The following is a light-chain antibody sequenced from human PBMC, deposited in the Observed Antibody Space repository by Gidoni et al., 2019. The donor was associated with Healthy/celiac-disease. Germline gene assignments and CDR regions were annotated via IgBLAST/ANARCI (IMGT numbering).Light chain of an antibody. CDR1: SSNIGSNT. CDR3: AAWDDSLNGHVV. J-gene: IGLJ2*01. V-gene: IGLV1-44*01. Sequence: QSVLPQPPSASGTPGQRVTISCSGSSSNIGSNTVNWYQQLPGTAPKLLIYSNNQRPSGVPDRFSGSKSGTSASLAISGLQSEDVADYYCAAWDDSLNGHVVFGGGTKLTVL. CDR2: SNN.